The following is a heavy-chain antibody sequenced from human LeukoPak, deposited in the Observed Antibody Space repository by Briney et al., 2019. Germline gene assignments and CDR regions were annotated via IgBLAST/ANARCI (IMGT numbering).Heavy chain of an antibody. CDR3: AKDSYCGGDCFALDY. J-gene: IGHJ4*02. CDR2: ISYDGSNK. Sequence: GRSLRLSCAASGFTFSSYGMHWVRQAPGKGLEWVAVISYDGSNKYYADSVKGRFTISIDNSKNTLYLQMNSLRAEDTAVYYCAKDSYCGGDCFALDYWGQGTLVTVSS. CDR1: GFTFSSYG. V-gene: IGHV3-30*18. D-gene: IGHD2-21*02.